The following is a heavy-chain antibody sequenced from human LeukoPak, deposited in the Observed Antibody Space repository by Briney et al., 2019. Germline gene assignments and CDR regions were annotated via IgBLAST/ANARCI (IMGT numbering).Heavy chain of an antibody. D-gene: IGHD1-1*01. Sequence: PGGSLRLSCAASGFTVDSNYLSWVRQAPGKGLEWVSTIYTGGNTYYAASVKGRFTISRDFSKNTVFLHMNSPRAEDTAMYYCARGPSSQLRADYWGQGTLVTVSS. CDR3: ARGPSSQLRADY. J-gene: IGHJ4*02. CDR2: IYTGGNT. V-gene: IGHV3-53*01. CDR1: GFTVDSNY.